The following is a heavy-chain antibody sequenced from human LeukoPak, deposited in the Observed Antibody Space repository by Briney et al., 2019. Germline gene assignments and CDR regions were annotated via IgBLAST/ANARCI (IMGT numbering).Heavy chain of an antibody. V-gene: IGHV3-30*18. CDR2: ISYDGSNK. J-gene: IGHJ4*02. D-gene: IGHD6-19*01. CDR3: AKDQRPVADTGFDY. CDR1: GFTFSSYG. Sequence: GRSLRLSCAASGFTFSSYGMHWVRQAPGKGLEWVAVISYDGSNKYYADSVKGRFTISRDNSKNTLYLQMNSLRAEDTAVYYCAKDQRPVADTGFDYWGQGTLVTVSS.